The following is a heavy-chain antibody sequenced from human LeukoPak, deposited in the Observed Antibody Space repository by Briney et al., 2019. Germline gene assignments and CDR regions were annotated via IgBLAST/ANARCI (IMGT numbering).Heavy chain of an antibody. CDR1: GGSISSYY. CDR3: ARGMRSYSFDY. Sequence: SEXLSLTCTVSGGSISSYYWSWLRQPPGKGLEWIGYIYYSGSTNYNPSLTSRVTISVDTSKDQFSLKLSSVTAADTAVYYCARGMRSYSFDYWGQGTLVTVSS. J-gene: IGHJ4*02. CDR2: IYYSGST. V-gene: IGHV4-59*01. D-gene: IGHD1-26*01.